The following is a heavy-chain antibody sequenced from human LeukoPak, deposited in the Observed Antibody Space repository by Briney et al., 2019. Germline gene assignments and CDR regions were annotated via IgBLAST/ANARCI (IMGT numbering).Heavy chain of an antibody. Sequence: GGSLRLSCAASGFTVSSNYMSWVRQAPGKGLEWVSGISWNSGSIGYADSVKGRFTISRDNAKNSLYLQMNSLRAEDTALYYCAKEPTEHIVVVTAIGGLDYWGQGTLVTVSS. CDR1: GFTVSSNY. V-gene: IGHV3-9*01. J-gene: IGHJ4*02. D-gene: IGHD2-21*02. CDR2: ISWNSGSI. CDR3: AKEPTEHIVVVTAIGGLDY.